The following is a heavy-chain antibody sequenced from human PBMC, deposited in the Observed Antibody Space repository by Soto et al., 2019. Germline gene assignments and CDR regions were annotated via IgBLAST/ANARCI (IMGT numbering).Heavy chain of an antibody. D-gene: IGHD1-1*01. CDR2: IKSKNDGGAA. CDR3: VEGWNDF. V-gene: IGHV3-15*01. CDR1: GFMFSSAW. J-gene: IGHJ4*02. Sequence: EVQVVESGGDLVEPGGSLRLSCVTSGFMFSSAWMSWVRQGPGKGLEWVARIKSKNDGGAADYAAPVNGRFSISRDDLKSTVYLQMNSLRAEDTALYYCVEGWNDFWGQGTLVIVSS.